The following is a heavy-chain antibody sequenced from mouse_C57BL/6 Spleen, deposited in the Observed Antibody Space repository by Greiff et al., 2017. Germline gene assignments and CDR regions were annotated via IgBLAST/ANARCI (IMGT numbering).Heavy chain of an antibody. D-gene: IGHD1-1*01. CDR1: GYTFTDYY. CDR2: INPNNGGT. J-gene: IGHJ1*03. Sequence: EVQLQQSGPELVKPGASVKISCKASGYTFTDYYMNWVKQSHGKSLEWIGDINPNNGGTSYNQKFKGKATLTVDKSSSTAYMELRGLTSEDAAGYYCARGANYGSSYWYFDVWGTGTTVTVSS. V-gene: IGHV1-26*01. CDR3: ARGANYGSSYWYFDV.